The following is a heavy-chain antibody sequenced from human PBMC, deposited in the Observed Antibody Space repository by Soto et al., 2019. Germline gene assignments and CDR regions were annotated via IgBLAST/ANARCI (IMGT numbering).Heavy chain of an antibody. J-gene: IGHJ4*02. V-gene: IGHV4-34*01. CDR3: ARGGGGLHLGELSFGGTYYFDY. CDR2: INHSGST. D-gene: IGHD3-16*02. CDR1: GGSFSGYY. Sequence: QVQLQQWGAGLLKPSETLSLTCAVYGGSFSGYYWSWIRQPPGKGLEWIGEINHSGSTNYNPSLKSRVTISVDTSKNQFSLKLSSVTAADTAVYYCARGGGGLHLGELSFGGTYYFDYWGQGTLVTVSS.